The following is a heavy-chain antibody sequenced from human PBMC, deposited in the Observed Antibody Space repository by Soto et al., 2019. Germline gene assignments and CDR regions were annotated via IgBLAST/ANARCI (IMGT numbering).Heavy chain of an antibody. CDR3: AKERFERFGESSTLSFDY. D-gene: IGHD3-10*01. CDR2: ISGSGGST. CDR1: GFTFSSYS. J-gene: IGHJ4*02. Sequence: PGGSLRLSCAASGFTFSSYSMSWVRQAPGKGLEWVSAISGSGGSTYYAASVRGRFTISRDNSKNTLYLQMNTRRAEDRAVYYGAKERFERFGESSTLSFDYWGQGTLVTVSS. V-gene: IGHV3-23*01.